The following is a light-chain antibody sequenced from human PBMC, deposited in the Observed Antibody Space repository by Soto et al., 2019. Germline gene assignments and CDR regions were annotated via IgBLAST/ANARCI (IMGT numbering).Light chain of an antibody. J-gene: IGLJ1*01. CDR1: SSDVGAYNY. V-gene: IGLV2-14*01. CDR2: EVN. CDR3: SSYTSVSFYV. Sequence: QSALTQPASVSGSPGQSITISCTGTSSDVGAYNYVSWYQQHPGKAPKLMIYEVNDRPSGVSNRFSGSKSGNTASLTISGLQTEDEADYYCSSYTSVSFYVFGTGTKVTVL.